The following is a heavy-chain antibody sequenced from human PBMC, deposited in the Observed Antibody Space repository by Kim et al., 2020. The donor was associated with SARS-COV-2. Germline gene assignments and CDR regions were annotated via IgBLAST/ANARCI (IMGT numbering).Heavy chain of an antibody. CDR3: ARDYLAVLGYFDL. V-gene: IGHV4-39*07. Sequence: YNPSLKSRVTISVDTSKNQFSLKLSSVTAADTAVYYCARDYLAVLGYFDLWGRGTLVTVSS. J-gene: IGHJ2*01. D-gene: IGHD2-8*02.